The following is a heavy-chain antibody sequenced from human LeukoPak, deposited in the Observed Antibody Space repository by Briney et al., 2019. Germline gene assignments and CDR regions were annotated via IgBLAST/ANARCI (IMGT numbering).Heavy chain of an antibody. CDR1: GFTFSTYA. CDR3: AREGDSRWGELSP. Sequence: GGSLRLTCAASGFTFSTYAIHWVRQAPGKGLEWVAVIWFDGSEQYYADSVKGRFIISRDNSKSTSNLQLNSLRAEDTAVYYCAREGDSRWGELSPWGQGTLVTVSS. D-gene: IGHD3-16*02. J-gene: IGHJ1*01. V-gene: IGHV3-33*01. CDR2: IWFDGSEQ.